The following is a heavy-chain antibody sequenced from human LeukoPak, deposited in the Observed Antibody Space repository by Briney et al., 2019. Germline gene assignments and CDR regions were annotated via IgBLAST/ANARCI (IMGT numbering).Heavy chain of an antibody. CDR3: ARHGYSYGFDY. V-gene: IGHV4-59*08. CDR1: GGSISSYY. J-gene: IGHJ4*02. D-gene: IGHD5-18*01. Sequence: SETLSLTCTVSGGSISSYYWSWIRQPPGKGLEWIGYNYYSGSTNYNPSLKSRVTISVDTSKNQFSLKLSSVTAADTAVYYCARHGYSYGFDYWGQGTLVTVSS. CDR2: NYYSGST.